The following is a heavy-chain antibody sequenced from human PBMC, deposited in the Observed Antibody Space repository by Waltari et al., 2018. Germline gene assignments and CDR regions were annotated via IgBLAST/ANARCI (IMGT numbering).Heavy chain of an antibody. CDR2: INIDCGYI. CDR3: ARKGGRGYPYGPFYYDH. Sequence: EVQLVESGGGLVQPGGSLRLSCVASGFTFGDYWMHWVRQPPGKGLQWVSRINIDCGYISYTDSVKGRFTISRDNAKNTLFLQLNSLRAEDTAVYYCARKGGRGYPYGPFYYDHWGQGTLVTVSP. V-gene: IGHV3-74*01. J-gene: IGHJ4*02. CDR1: GFTFGDYW. D-gene: IGHD5-18*01.